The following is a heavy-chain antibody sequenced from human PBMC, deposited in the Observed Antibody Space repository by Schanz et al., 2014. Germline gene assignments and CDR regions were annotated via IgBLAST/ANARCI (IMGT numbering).Heavy chain of an antibody. CDR1: GFNFSDYA. V-gene: IGHV3-23*01. CDR2: ISGGGVTR. Sequence: EVHLLESGGGLVPPGGSLRLSCAASGFNFSDYAMCWVRQAPGKGLEWVSAISGGGVTRDYTDSVKGRFTISRDKSKSTLYLQMNSQGAEDAAVYDCAKDGPRGSGSYSADGGMDVWGQGTTVTVSS. CDR3: AKDGPRGSGSYSADGGMDV. J-gene: IGHJ6*02. D-gene: IGHD3-10*01.